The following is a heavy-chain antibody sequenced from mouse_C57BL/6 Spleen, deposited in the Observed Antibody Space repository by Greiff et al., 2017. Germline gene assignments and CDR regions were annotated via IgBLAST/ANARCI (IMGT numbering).Heavy chain of an antibody. Sequence: VQLKESGPGLVKPSQSLSLTCSVTGYSITSGYYWNWIRQFPGNKLEWMGYISYDGSNNYNPTLKNRISTTRDTSKNQFFLKLNSVTTENTATYYCASGRYGNYGFAYWGQGTLVTVSA. CDR2: ISYDGSN. D-gene: IGHD2-10*02. V-gene: IGHV3-6*01. CDR3: ASGRYGNYGFAY. CDR1: GYSITSGYY. J-gene: IGHJ3*01.